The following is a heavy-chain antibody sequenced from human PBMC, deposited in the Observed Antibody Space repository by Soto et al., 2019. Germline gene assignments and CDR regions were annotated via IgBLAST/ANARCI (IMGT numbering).Heavy chain of an antibody. CDR3: ATCRSSSWLYYYGMDV. V-gene: IGHV4-34*01. CDR2: INHSGST. CDR1: GGSFSGYY. D-gene: IGHD6-13*01. J-gene: IGHJ6*02. Sequence: QVQLQQWGAGLLKPSETLSLTCAVYGGSFSGYYWSWIRQPPGKGLAWMGEINHSGSTNYNPSIKSRVTISVDTSKNQFSLKLSSVTAADTAVYYCATCRSSSWLYYYGMDVWGQGTTVTVSS.